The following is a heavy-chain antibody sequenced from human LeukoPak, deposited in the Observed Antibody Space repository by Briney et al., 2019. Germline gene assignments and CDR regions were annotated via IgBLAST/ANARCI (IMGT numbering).Heavy chain of an antibody. CDR2: INHSGST. CDR3: AQGYDFWSGYYYGMDV. J-gene: IGHJ6*02. V-gene: IGHV4-34*01. Sequence: PSKTLSLTCTVYGGSFSGYYWSWIRQPPGKGLEWIGEINHSGSTNYNPSLKSRVTISVDTSKNQFSLKLSSVTAADTAVYYCAQGYDFWSGYYYGMDVWGQGTTVTVSS. D-gene: IGHD3-3*01. CDR1: GGSFSGYY.